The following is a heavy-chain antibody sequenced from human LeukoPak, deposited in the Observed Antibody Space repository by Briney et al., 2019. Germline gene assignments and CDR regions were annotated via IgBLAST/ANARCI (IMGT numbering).Heavy chain of an antibody. CDR1: GFTFNSYA. J-gene: IGHJ4*02. CDR2: ISGSGGST. Sequence: TGGSLRLSCAAPGFTFNSYAMSWVRQAPGKGLEWVSAISGSGGSTYYADPVKGRFTISRDNSKNTLYLQMNSLRAEDTAVYYCAKDLGYCSGGSCPPSHYWGQGTLVTVSS. V-gene: IGHV3-23*01. CDR3: AKDLGYCSGGSCPPSHY. D-gene: IGHD2-15*01.